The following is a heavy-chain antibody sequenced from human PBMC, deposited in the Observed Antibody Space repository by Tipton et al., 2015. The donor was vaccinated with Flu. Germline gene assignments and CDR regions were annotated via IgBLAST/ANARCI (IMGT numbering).Heavy chain of an antibody. CDR3: ARVGGDYRDTSGFIPWFDL. D-gene: IGHD3-22*01. CDR2: IYYSGIT. CDR1: GASISSYY. Sequence: TLSLTCTVSGASISSYYWSWIRQPPGKGLEWIGYIYYSGITNYNPSLKSRVTISVDTSKNQFSLRLSSVTAADTAVYYCARVGGDYRDTSGFIPWFDLWGQGTLLTVSS. J-gene: IGHJ5*02. V-gene: IGHV4-59*01.